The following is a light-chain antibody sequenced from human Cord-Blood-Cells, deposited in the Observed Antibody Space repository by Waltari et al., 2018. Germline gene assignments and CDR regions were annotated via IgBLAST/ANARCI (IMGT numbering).Light chain of an antibody. CDR1: QSVLYSSNNKNY. CDR2: WAS. J-gene: IGKJ2*03. V-gene: IGKV4-1*01. CDR3: QQYYSTPYS. Sequence: IVMTQSPDSLAVSLGERPTINCKSSQSVLYSSNNKNYLAWYHQKPGQPPKLLIYWASTRESGVPDRFSGSGSGTDFTLTISSLQAEDVAVYYCQQYYSTPYSFGQGTKLEIK.